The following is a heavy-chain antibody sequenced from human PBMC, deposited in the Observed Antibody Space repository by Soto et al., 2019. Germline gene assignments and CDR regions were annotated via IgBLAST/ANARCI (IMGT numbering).Heavy chain of an antibody. CDR2: IYYSGST. J-gene: IGHJ6*01. Sequence: PSETLSLTCTVSSDSITHYYWRWIRPPPGKGLEWIGYIYYSGSTTYNPSLRTRVTIAVDTSKNQFSLKLSSMTAADTAVYYCARDYYCSRSNCYANGVDVWGQGTRVSVSS. CDR1: SDSITHYY. D-gene: IGHD2-2*01. V-gene: IGHV4-59*01. CDR3: ARDYYCSRSNCYANGVDV.